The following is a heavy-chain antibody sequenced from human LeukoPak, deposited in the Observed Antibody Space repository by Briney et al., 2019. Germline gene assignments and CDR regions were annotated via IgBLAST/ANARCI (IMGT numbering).Heavy chain of an antibody. CDR3: ARSGIVGATPLYYMDV. Sequence: SVKVSCKASGGTFSSYAISWVRQAPGQGLEWMGGIIPIFGTANYAQKFQGRVTITTDESTSTAYMELSSLRSEDTAVYYCARSGIVGATPLYYMDVWGKGTTVTVSS. CDR2: IIPIFGTA. V-gene: IGHV1-69*05. CDR1: GGTFSSYA. J-gene: IGHJ6*03. D-gene: IGHD1-26*01.